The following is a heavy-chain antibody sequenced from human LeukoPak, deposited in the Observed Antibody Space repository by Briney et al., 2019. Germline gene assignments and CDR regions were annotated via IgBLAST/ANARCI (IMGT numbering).Heavy chain of an antibody. CDR1: GGSISSYY. Sequence: SETLSLTCTVSGGSISSYYWSWIRQPPGKGLEWIGYIYYSGSTNYNPSLKSRVTISVDTSKNQFSLKLSSVTVADTAVYYCARDKTLNYYDSSGYAKIYYYGMDVWGQGTTVTVSS. J-gene: IGHJ6*02. CDR3: ARDKTLNYYDSSGYAKIYYYGMDV. D-gene: IGHD3-22*01. CDR2: IYYSGST. V-gene: IGHV4-59*01.